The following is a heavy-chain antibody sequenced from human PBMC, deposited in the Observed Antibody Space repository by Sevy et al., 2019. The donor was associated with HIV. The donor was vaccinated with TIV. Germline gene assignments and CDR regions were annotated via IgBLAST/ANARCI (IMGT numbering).Heavy chain of an antibody. CDR2: ISSSSSTI. V-gene: IGHV3-48*02. Sequence: GESLKISCAASGFTFSSYSMNWVRQAPGKGLEWVSYISSSSSTIYYEDSVKGRFTISRDNAKNSLYLQMNSLRDEDTAVYYCARDVSYDSSGTPDYMDVWGKGTTVTVSS. D-gene: IGHD3-22*01. J-gene: IGHJ6*03. CDR1: GFTFSSYS. CDR3: ARDVSYDSSGTPDYMDV.